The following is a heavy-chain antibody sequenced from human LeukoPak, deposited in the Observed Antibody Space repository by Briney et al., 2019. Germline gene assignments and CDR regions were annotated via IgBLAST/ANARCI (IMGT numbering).Heavy chain of an antibody. D-gene: IGHD3-10*01. CDR3: ARQPYYYGSGSYYKSWFDP. V-gene: IGHV1-2*02. CDR2: INPNSGGT. CDR1: GYTFTSYY. Sequence: ASAKVSCKASGYTFTSYYMHWVRQAPGQGLEWMGWINPNSGGTNYAQKFQGRVTMTRDTSISTAYMELSRLRSDDTAVYYCARQPYYYGSGSYYKSWFDPWGQGTLVTVSS. J-gene: IGHJ5*02.